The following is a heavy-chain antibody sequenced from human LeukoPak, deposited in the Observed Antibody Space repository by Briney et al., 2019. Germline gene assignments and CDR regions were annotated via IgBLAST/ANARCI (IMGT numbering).Heavy chain of an antibody. J-gene: IGHJ5*02. Sequence: SETLSLTCTVSGGSISSSSYYWGWIRQPPGKGLEWIGSIYYSGSTNYNPSLKSRVTISVDTSKNQFSLKLSSVTAADTAVYYCARDSSGPHWYDSSGYYNWFDPWGQGTLVTVSS. V-gene: IGHV4-39*07. CDR2: IYYSGST. D-gene: IGHD3-22*01. CDR1: GGSISSSSYY. CDR3: ARDSSGPHWYDSSGYYNWFDP.